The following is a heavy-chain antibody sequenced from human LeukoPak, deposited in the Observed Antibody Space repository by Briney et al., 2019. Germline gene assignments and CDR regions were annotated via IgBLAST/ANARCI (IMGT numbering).Heavy chain of an antibody. CDR1: GFTFSSYS. V-gene: IGHV3-21*04. J-gene: IGHJ3*02. D-gene: IGHD3-3*01. CDR3: ARIRLWSFCDI. Sequence: GGSLRLSCAASGFTFSSYSMNWVRQAPGKGLEWVSSISSSSSYIYYADSVKGRFTISRDNPKNTLYLQMNSLRAEDTAVYYCARIRLWSFCDIWGQGTMVTVSS. CDR2: ISSSSSYI.